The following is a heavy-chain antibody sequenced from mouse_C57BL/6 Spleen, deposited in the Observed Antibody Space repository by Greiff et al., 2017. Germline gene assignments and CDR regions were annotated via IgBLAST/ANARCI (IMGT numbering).Heavy chain of an antibody. V-gene: IGHV2-2*01. Sequence: QVQLKQSGPGLVQPSQSLSITCTVSGFSLTSYGVHWVRQSPGKGLEWLGVIWSGGSTDYNAAFISRLSISKDNSKSQVFFKMNSLQADYAAIYYCATPYSNFPWFAYWGQGTLVTVSA. CDR2: IWSGGST. CDR3: ATPYSNFPWFAY. CDR1: GFSLTSYG. J-gene: IGHJ3*01. D-gene: IGHD2-5*01.